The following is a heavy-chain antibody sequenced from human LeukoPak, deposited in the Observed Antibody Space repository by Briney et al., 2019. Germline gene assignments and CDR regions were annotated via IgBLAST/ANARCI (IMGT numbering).Heavy chain of an antibody. Sequence: SETLSLTCTVSGGSISSYYWSWIRQPPGKGLEWIGYIYYSGSTNYNPSLKSRVTISVDTSKNQFSLKLSSVTAADTAVYYCARDEVYYDILTGLDYWGQGTLVTVSS. CDR3: ARDEVYYDILTGLDY. J-gene: IGHJ4*02. D-gene: IGHD3-9*01. V-gene: IGHV4-59*12. CDR2: IYYSGST. CDR1: GGSISSYY.